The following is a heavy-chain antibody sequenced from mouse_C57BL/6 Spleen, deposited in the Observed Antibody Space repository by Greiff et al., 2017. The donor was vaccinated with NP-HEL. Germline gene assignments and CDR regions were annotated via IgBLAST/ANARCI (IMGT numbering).Heavy chain of an antibody. V-gene: IGHV1-69*01. CDR1: GYTFTSYW. CDR3: ARSSYYYGSSYVDY. D-gene: IGHD1-1*01. J-gene: IGHJ2*01. Sequence: QVQLQQSGAELVMPGASVKLSCKASGYTFTSYWMHWVKQRPGQGLEWIGEIDPSDSYTNYNQKFKGKSTLTVDKSSSTAYMQLSSLTSEDSAVYYCARSSYYYGSSYVDYWGQGTTLTVSS. CDR2: IDPSDSYT.